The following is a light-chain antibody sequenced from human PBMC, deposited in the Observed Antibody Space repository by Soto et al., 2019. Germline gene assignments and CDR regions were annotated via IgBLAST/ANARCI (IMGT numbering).Light chain of an antibody. CDR2: ATS. J-gene: IGKJ4*01. CDR3: QHYNSAPYT. V-gene: IGKV1-27*01. CDR1: QDISNS. Sequence: DIQMTQSPSSLSASVGDRVTITCRASQDISNSLAWYQQKPGKVPKVLIYATSILQSGVPARFSGSGSGTESRPTISSRQPKNVATYYCQHYNSAPYTLGGGTKVEI.